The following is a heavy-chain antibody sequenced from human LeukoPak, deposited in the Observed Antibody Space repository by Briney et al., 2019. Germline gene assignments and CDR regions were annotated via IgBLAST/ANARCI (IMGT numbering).Heavy chain of an antibody. V-gene: IGHV3-23*01. CDR3: AEEAGDGYNPSRSDY. D-gene: IGHD5-24*01. J-gene: IGHJ4*02. Sequence: GGSLRLSCAASGFTFTNYAMSWVRQAPGKGLEWVSVIRESGGTTYYADSVKGRFTISRDNSKNTLYLQMNSLRAEDTAVYYCAEEAGDGYNPSRSDYWGQGTLVTVSS. CDR1: GFTFTNYA. CDR2: IRESGGTT.